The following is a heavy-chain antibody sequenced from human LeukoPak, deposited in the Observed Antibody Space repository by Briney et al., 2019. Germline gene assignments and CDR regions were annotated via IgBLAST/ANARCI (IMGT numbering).Heavy chain of an antibody. Sequence: SETLSLTCTVSGGSISSYYWSWIRQPPGKGLEWIGYIYYSGSTNYNPSLKGRVTMTVDTSKNQFSLNLSSVTAADTAVYYCARGRGSSRYYFDSWGQGTLVTVSS. CDR3: ARGRGSSRYYFDS. V-gene: IGHV4-59*12. J-gene: IGHJ4*02. CDR1: GGSISSYY. D-gene: IGHD6-13*01. CDR2: IYYSGST.